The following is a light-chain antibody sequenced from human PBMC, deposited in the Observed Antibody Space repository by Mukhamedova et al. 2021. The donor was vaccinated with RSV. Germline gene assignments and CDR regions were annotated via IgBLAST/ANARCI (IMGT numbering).Light chain of an antibody. CDR2: DVS. V-gene: IGLV2-11*03. CDR3: WSYVRGNCYV. CDR1: SSDVGGYNA. J-gene: IGLJ1*01. Sequence: ISCTGTSSDVGGYNAVSWYQQHPGKAPKLLLFDVSLRPSGVPDRFSGSKSGNTASLTISGLQAEDEADYHCWSYVRGNCYVFGT.